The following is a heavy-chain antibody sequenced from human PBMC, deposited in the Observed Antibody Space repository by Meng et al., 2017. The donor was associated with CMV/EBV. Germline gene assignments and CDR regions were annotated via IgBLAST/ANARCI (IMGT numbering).Heavy chain of an antibody. D-gene: IGHD1-1*01. CDR3: ARAPYNWNDVISNWFDP. V-gene: IGHV1-2*02. J-gene: IGHJ5*02. CDR1: GYTFTGYY. Sequence: ASVKVSCKASGYTFTGYYMHWVRQAPGQGLEWIGWINPNSGGTNYAQKFQGRVTMTRDTSISTAYMELSRLRSDDTAVYYCARAPYNWNDVISNWFDPWGQGTLVTVSS. CDR2: INPNSGGT.